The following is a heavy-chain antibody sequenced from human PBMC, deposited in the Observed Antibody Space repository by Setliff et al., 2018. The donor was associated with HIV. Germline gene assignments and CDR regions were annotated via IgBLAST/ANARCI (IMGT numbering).Heavy chain of an antibody. D-gene: IGHD3-16*01. CDR3: ARDGGEY. V-gene: IGHV3-7*01. CDR2: VKQDGTET. J-gene: IGHJ4*02. CDR1: GFRFRSYW. Sequence: GESLKISCAASGFRFRSYWMSWVRQAPGKGLESVANVKQDGTETLYVDSVKGRFTISRDNANNLVYLQMNSLRVEDTAVYYCARDGGEYWGQGTLVTVSS.